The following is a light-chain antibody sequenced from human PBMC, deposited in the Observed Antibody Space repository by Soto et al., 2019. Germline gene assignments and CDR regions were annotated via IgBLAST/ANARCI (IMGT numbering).Light chain of an antibody. CDR1: QSVSSY. CDR2: DAS. J-gene: IGKJ3*01. V-gene: IGKV3-11*01. Sequence: EIVLTQSPATLSLSPGERAALSCRASQSVSSYLAWYQQKPGRAPRLLIYDASNRATGIPARFSGSGSGTDFTLTISSLQPEDFATYYCQQYNSYPFTFGPGTKVDVK. CDR3: QQYNSYPFT.